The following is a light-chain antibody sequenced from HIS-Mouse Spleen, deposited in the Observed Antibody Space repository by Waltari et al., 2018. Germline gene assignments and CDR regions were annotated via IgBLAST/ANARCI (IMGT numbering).Light chain of an antibody. CDR1: QSLVHSDGNTY. Sequence: DVVMTQSPLSLPVTLGQPASISCRSSQSLVHSDGNTYLNWFQQRPGQSPRRLIYKVSNRDSGVPDRFSGSGSGTDFTLKISRVEAEDDGVYYCMQGTHWPPTFGQGTKLEIK. CDR3: MQGTHWPPT. J-gene: IGKJ2*01. CDR2: KVS. V-gene: IGKV2-30*02.